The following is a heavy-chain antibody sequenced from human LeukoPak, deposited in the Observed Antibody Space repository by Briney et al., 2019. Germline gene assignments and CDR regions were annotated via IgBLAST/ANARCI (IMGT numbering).Heavy chain of an antibody. J-gene: IGHJ5*02. D-gene: IGHD3-16*01. Sequence: SETLSLTCAVYGGSFSGYYWSWIRQPPGKGLEWIGEINHSGSTNYNPSLKSRVTISVDTSKNQSSLKLSSVTAADTAVYYCARGPLRVMITFGNWFDPWGQGTLVTVSS. V-gene: IGHV4-34*01. CDR3: ARGPLRVMITFGNWFDP. CDR2: INHSGST. CDR1: GGSFSGYY.